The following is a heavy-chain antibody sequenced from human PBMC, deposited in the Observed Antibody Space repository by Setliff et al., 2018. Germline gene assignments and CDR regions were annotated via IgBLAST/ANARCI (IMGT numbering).Heavy chain of an antibody. J-gene: IGHJ4*02. CDR1: GGSISTFY. Sequence: NPSETLSLTCTVSGGSISTFYWSWIRQSPEKGLEWIAYIHYSGNTNYNPSLKSRVTVSLNRSKNHFSLKLDSVTAADTALYYCARSPSSGAYWNPRPFYSDYWARGTLVTVSS. D-gene: IGHD1-26*01. V-gene: IGHV4-59*08. CDR2: IHYSGNT. CDR3: ARSPSSGAYWNPRPFYSDY.